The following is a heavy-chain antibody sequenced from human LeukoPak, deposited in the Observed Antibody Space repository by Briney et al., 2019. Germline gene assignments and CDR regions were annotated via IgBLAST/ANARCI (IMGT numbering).Heavy chain of an antibody. Sequence: PGGSLRLSCAASGFTFSSYSMIWVRQAPGKRLEWVSSITSSSTYIYYADSLKGRFTISRDNAKNSLYLQMNSLTADDTAVYYCARDCSGGICHSVPSYYFDYWGQGTLVTVSS. D-gene: IGHD2-15*01. J-gene: IGHJ4*02. CDR2: ITSSSTYI. CDR1: GFTFSSYS. CDR3: ARDCSGGICHSVPSYYFDY. V-gene: IGHV3-21*01.